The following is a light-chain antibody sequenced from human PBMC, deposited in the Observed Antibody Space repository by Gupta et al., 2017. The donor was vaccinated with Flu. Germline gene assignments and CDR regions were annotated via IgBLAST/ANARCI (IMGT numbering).Light chain of an antibody. V-gene: IGLV2-14*01. CDR1: GSDVGGYNY. Sequence: QSALTQPASVSGSPGQSITISCTGSGSDVGGYNYVSWYQHHPGRAPKLMIYEVSNRPSGVFNRFSGSTSGNTASLTISGLQPEDEADYYCSSYTSSSTLVFGGGTKLTVL. CDR3: SSYTSSSTLV. CDR2: EVS. J-gene: IGLJ2*01.